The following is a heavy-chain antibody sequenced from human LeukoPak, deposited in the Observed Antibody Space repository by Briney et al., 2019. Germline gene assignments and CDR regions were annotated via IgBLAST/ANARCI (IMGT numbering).Heavy chain of an antibody. CDR2: IYYSGST. Sequence: SETLSLTCTVSGGSISSSSYYWGWIRQPPGKGLEWMGSIYYSGSTNYNPSLKSRVTISVDTSKNQFSLKLSSVTAADTAVYYCARLSDSDSSGYYWGFEYWGQGTLVTVSS. J-gene: IGHJ4*02. CDR3: ARLSDSDSSGYYWGFEY. D-gene: IGHD3-22*01. CDR1: GGSISSSSYY. V-gene: IGHV4-39*07.